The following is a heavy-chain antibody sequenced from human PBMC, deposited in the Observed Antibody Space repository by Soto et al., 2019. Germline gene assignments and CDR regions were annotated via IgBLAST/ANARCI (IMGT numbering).Heavy chain of an antibody. J-gene: IGHJ1*01. CDR2: IYYSGNT. CDR1: GGSISRGGYY. Sequence: SETLSLTCSVSGGSISRGGYYWSWIRQHPGRGLEWIGYIYYSGNTYYNPSLKSRVTISVDTSKNQFSLKLSAVTAADTAVYYCASSDYYDSSGYYPEYFQHWGQGTLVTVSS. CDR3: ASSDYYDSSGYYPEYFQH. D-gene: IGHD3-22*01. V-gene: IGHV4-31*02.